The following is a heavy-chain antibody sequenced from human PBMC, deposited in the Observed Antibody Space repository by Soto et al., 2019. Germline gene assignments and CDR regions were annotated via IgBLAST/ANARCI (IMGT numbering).Heavy chain of an antibody. CDR3: ASLAARATKRYYFDY. D-gene: IGHD6-6*01. CDR2: IYHSGST. V-gene: IGHV4-38-2*01. J-gene: IGHJ4*02. CDR1: GYSISSGYY. Sequence: SETLSLTCAVSGYSISSGYYWGWIRQPPGKGLEWIGSIYHSGSTYYNPSLKSRVTISVGTSKNQFSLKLSSVTAADTAVYYCASLAARATKRYYFDYWGQGTLVTVSS.